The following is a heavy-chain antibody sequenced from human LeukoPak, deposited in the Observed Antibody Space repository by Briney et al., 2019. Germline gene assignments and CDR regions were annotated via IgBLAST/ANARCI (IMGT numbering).Heavy chain of an antibody. V-gene: IGHV4-34*01. CDR3: ARGLSIGYSSSWYAPAPFDAFDI. CDR1: GGSFSGYY. CDR2: INHSGST. J-gene: IGHJ3*02. Sequence: ETLSLTCAVYGGSFSGYYWSWIRQPPGKGLEWIGEINHSGSTNYNPSLKCRVTISVDTSKNQFSLKLSSVTAADTAVYYCARGLSIGYSSSWYAPAPFDAFDIWGQGTMVTVSS. D-gene: IGHD6-13*01.